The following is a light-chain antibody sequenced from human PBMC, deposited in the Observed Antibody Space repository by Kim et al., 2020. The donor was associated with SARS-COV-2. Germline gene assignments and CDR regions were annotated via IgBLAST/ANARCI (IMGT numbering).Light chain of an antibody. V-gene: IGKV2-29*02. CDR2: EVS. J-gene: IGKJ3*01. Sequence: DIAVTQAPLSLSVTPGQPASISCKSSQSLLHRDGRTYLYWFLQKPGQSPHLLIYEVSRRFSGVSDRFSGSGSGTDFTLKISRVEAEDVGIYYCMQGIHLPGTFGPETKVDIK. CDR1: QSLLHRDGRTY. CDR3: MQGIHLPGT.